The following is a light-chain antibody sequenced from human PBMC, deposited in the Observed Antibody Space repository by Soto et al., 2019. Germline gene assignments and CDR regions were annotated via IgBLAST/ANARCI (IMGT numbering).Light chain of an antibody. Sequence: EREMTQSPATLPESPGERATLSCRASQSVSTNLAWYQQKPGQAPRLLIYGAATRAPGFPARFTGSGSGTEFTLTIRSLQSEDFAVYYCQQYNDWPSNTFGQGTKVDIK. CDR2: GAA. V-gene: IGKV3-15*01. J-gene: IGKJ2*01. CDR1: QSVSTN. CDR3: QQYNDWPSNT.